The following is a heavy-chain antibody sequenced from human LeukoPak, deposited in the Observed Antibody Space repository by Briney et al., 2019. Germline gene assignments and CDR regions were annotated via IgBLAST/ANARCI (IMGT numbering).Heavy chain of an antibody. V-gene: IGHV3-11*01. J-gene: IGHJ4*02. CDR1: EFTVNDYY. CDR3: AREKVAGTFDS. D-gene: IGHD6-19*01. Sequence: GGSLRLSCAVSEFTVNDYYMSWIRQAPGKGLEWVSDIGGSDSIVAYADSVKGRFSISRDFAKNSLYLQMNSLRAEDTAVYYCAREKVAGTFDSRGQGALVTVSS. CDR2: IGGSDSIV.